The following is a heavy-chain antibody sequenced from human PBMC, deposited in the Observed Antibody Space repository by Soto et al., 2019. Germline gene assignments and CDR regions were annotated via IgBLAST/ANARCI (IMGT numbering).Heavy chain of an antibody. CDR3: ARGFDLQYGMDV. CDR2: ISGSSNTI. D-gene: IGHD3-10*01. CDR1: GFTLSTYS. Sequence: EVQLVESGGGLIQRGGSLRLSCPASGFTLSTYSLNWVRQAPRKGLEWLSYISGSSNTIYYADSVKGRFTISRDNAKNSLYLQMNSLRDEDTAVYFCARGFDLQYGMDVWGQGTTVTVSS. V-gene: IGHV3-48*02. J-gene: IGHJ6*02.